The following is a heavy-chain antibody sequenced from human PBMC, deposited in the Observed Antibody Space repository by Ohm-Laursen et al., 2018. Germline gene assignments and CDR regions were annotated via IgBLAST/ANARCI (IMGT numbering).Heavy chain of an antibody. Sequence: SLRLSCSGSAFSLTASNMNWVRQAPGTGLEWVSYISDTGSHIYYAGSVRGRFTISRDNAQNSLYLHMSSLRAEDTAIYYCARDDGAYARRSGMDVWGQGTTVTVSS. V-gene: IGHV3-21*01. CDR1: AFSLTASN. J-gene: IGHJ6*02. CDR2: ISDTGSHI. CDR3: ARDDGAYARRSGMDV. D-gene: IGHD2-8*01.